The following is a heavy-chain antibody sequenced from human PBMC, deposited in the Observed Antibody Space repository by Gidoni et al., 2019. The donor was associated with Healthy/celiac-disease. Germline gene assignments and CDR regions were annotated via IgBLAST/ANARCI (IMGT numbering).Heavy chain of an antibody. CDR2: IRSSCSYI. J-gene: IGHJ6*02. V-gene: IGHV3-21*01. CDR1: GVTFRSYS. Sequence: EVQLVESGGGLVKRGGSLRLSGAASGVTFRSYSMNWVRQAPGKGLEWVSSIRSSCSYIYYAASVKGRFTISRDHAKNSLYLQMNSLRAEDTAVSYCARVLFTSYDFGAYYYYGMDVWGQGTTVTVSS. CDR3: ARVLFTSYDFGAYYYYGMDV. D-gene: IGHD3-3*01.